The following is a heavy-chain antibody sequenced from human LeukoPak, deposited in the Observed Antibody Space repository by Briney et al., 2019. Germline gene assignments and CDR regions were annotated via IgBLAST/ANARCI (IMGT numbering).Heavy chain of an antibody. V-gene: IGHV4-59*01. CDR1: GGSISGYY. J-gene: IGHJ6*02. CDR2: IHYSGKA. Sequence: SETLSLTCTVSGGSISGYYWTWIRQPPGKGLEWIGQIHYSGKADYNPSLRSRITISVDTSKNQMSLKLSSVTAADTAIYYCARFGVYYDMGVWGQGTTVTVS. D-gene: IGHD3-16*01. CDR3: ARFGVYYDMGV.